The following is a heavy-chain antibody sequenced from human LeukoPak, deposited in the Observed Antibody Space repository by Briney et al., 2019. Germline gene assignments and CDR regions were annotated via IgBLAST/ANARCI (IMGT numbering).Heavy chain of an antibody. D-gene: IGHD3-22*01. CDR1: GFTFSSYG. Sequence: GGSLRLSCAASGFTFSSYGMHWVRQAPGKGLEWVAFIRYDGSNKYYADSVKGRFTISRDSSKNTLYLQMNSLRVEDTAVYYCVKGNYYDTSGYPPRGYWGQGALVTVSS. CDR3: VKGNYYDTSGYPPRGY. J-gene: IGHJ4*02. V-gene: IGHV3-30*02. CDR2: IRYDGSNK.